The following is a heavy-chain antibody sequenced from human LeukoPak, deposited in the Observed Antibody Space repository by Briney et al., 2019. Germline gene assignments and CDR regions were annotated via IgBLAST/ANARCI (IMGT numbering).Heavy chain of an antibody. CDR1: GFTFSSQA. Sequence: GGSLRLSCAASGFTFSSQAMSWVRQAPGKGLEWVSTISGGGGSGGSTYYADSVKGRFTISRDNSKNTLFLQMNSLRAEDTALYYCARDLDGGGSWYGFYNYWGQGSLVTVSS. J-gene: IGHJ4*02. V-gene: IGHV3-23*01. CDR3: ARDLDGGGSWYGFYNY. D-gene: IGHD6-13*01. CDR2: ISGGGGSGGST.